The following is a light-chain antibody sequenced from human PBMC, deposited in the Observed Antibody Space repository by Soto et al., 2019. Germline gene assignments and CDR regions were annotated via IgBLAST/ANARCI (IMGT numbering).Light chain of an antibody. CDR3: SSFTVMNTQV. V-gene: IGLV2-14*03. CDR1: SSDVGAYNY. Sequence: QSALTQPASVSEFPGQSVTISCIGTSSDVGAYNYVSWYQQHPGKAPKLIIFDVNHRPSGISNRVSGSKSGNTASLTVSGLQDDDEADYYCSSFTVMNTQVFGGGTKLTVL. CDR2: DVN. J-gene: IGLJ2*01.